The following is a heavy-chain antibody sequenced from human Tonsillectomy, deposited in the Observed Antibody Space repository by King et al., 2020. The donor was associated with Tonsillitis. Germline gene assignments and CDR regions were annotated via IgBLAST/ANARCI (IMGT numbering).Heavy chain of an antibody. D-gene: IGHD3-3*01. J-gene: IGHJ4*02. CDR3: ARRAYYDFWSGYYPFDY. V-gene: IGHV3-30-3*01. CDR2: ISYDGGDE. CDR1: GFTFSSFS. Sequence: VQLVESGGGVVQPGRSLRLSCTASGFTFSSFSMHWVRQTPGKGLEWVAVISYDGGDEHYGDSVKGRFTISRDNSKNTLYLQMNSLRAEDTALYYCARRAYYDFWSGYYPFDYWGQGPLVTVSS.